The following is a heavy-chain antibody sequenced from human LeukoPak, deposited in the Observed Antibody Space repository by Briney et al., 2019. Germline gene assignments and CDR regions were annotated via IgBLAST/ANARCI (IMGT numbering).Heavy chain of an antibody. CDR2: MNPNSGNT. CDR3: ARMLAAGLLDY. V-gene: IGHV1-8*01. J-gene: IGHJ4*02. Sequence: ASVKVSCKASGYTFTSYDINWVGQATGQGLEGMGGMNPNSGNTGYAQKFQGRVTMTRNTSISTAYMELSSLRSEDTAVYYCARMLAAGLLDYWGQGTLVTVSS. CDR1: GYTFTSYD. D-gene: IGHD6-13*01.